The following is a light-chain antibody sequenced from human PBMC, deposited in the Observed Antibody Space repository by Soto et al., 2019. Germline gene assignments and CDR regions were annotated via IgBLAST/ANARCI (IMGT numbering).Light chain of an antibody. CDR1: QTVTTD. V-gene: IGKV3-15*01. J-gene: IGKJ1*01. CDR3: HQYYTWPRT. CDR2: GAS. Sequence: EIVMTQSPATLSVSPGERATLSCMASQTVTTDLAWYQQKPGQAPRLVIHGASTRATDFPARFSGSGSGTEFTLTISSLQSEDIAVYYCHQYYTWPRTFGQGTKVDIK.